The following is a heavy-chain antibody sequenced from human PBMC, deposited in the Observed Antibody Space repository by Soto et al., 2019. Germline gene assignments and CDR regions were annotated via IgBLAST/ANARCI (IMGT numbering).Heavy chain of an antibody. J-gene: IGHJ3*02. CDR2: ISAYNGNT. D-gene: IGHD6-13*01. CDR1: GYTFTSYG. CDR3: ARIRSYSSSWRIDAFDI. V-gene: IGHV1-18*01. Sequence: GASVKVSCKASGYTFTSYGISWVRQAPGQGLEWMGWISAYNGNTNYAQKLQGRVTMTTDTSTSTAYMELRGLRSDDTAVYYCARIRSYSSSWRIDAFDIWGQGTMVTVSS.